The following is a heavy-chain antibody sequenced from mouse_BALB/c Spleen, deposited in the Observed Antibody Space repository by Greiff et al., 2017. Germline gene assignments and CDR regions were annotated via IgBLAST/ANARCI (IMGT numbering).Heavy chain of an antibody. V-gene: IGHV5-6-4*01. CDR2: ISSGGSYT. CDR1: GFTFSSYY. D-gene: IGHD2-3*01. J-gene: IGHJ3*01. Sequence: EVHLVESGGGLVKLGGSLKLSCAASGFTFSSYYMSWVRQTPEKRLEWVATISSGGSYTYYPDSVKGRFTISRDNAKNTLYLQMSSLKSEDTAMYYCTRDSGYYWFAYWGQGTLVTVSA. CDR3: TRDSGYYWFAY.